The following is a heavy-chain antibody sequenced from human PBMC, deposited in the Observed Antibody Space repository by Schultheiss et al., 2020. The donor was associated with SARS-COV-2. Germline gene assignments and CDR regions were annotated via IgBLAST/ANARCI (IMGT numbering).Heavy chain of an antibody. J-gene: IGHJ4*02. CDR3: ASGASGWYHEDY. CDR1: GYTFTSYY. V-gene: IGHV1-46*01. CDR2: INPSGGST. Sequence: ASVKVSCKASGYTFTSYYMHWVRQAPGQGLEWMGIINPSGGSTSYAQKFQGRVTITADESTSTAYMELSSLRSEDTAVYYCASGASGWYHEDYWGQGTLVTVAS. D-gene: IGHD6-19*01.